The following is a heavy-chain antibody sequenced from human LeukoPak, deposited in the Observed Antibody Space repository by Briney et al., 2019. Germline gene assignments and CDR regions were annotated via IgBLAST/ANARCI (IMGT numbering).Heavy chain of an antibody. J-gene: IGHJ4*02. CDR2: ISGSGAST. D-gene: IGHD1-26*01. V-gene: IGHV3-23*01. CDR1: GFTLITNA. CDR3: AKDVGKWESLHFFDY. Sequence: GGSLSLSCLTSGFTLITNARGGVARAPGRGLEGISGISGSGASTYYADSVKGRFTISRDDSRNTLYLQMNSLRGDDTAVYYCAKDVGKWESLHFFDYWGQGTLVTVSS.